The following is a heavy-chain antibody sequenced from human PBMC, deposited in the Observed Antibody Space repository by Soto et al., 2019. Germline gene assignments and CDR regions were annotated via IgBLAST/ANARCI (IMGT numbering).Heavy chain of an antibody. J-gene: IGHJ6*03. Sequence: QVQLVQSGAEVKKPGASVKVSCKASGYTFTSYDINWVRQATGQGLEWMGWMNPNSANTGDAQKFQGRDTMTRNNSISTAYMELSSLRSEDTAVYYCARERYSDFWSAVYTLGYDYYMDVWGKGTTVTVAS. D-gene: IGHD3-3*01. CDR1: GYTFTSYD. V-gene: IGHV1-8*01. CDR2: MNPNSANT. CDR3: ARERYSDFWSAVYTLGYDYYMDV.